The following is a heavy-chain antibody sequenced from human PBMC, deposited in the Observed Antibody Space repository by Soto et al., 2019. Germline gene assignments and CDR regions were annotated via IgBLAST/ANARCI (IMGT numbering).Heavy chain of an antibody. CDR1: GGSLSGYY. Sequence: SETLSLTCAVYGGSLSGYYWSWIRQPPGKALEWIGEINHSGNTNYNPSLKSRVTISVDTSKNQLFLNLSSVTAADTAMYFCARHHVRGRTIAGAAEFWGQGTLVTVS. V-gene: IGHV4-34*01. CDR2: INHSGNT. J-gene: IGHJ4*02. D-gene: IGHD1-26*01. CDR3: ARHHVRGRTIAGAAEF.